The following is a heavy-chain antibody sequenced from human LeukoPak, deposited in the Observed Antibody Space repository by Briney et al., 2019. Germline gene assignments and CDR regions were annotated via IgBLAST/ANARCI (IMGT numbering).Heavy chain of an antibody. D-gene: IGHD6-25*01. CDR3: ATVKGGLSSGFFDY. V-gene: IGHV3-23*01. CDR1: GFTFSDYG. J-gene: IGHJ4*02. CDR2: ISASGGFT. Sequence: GGSLRLSCAASGFTFSDYGMSWVRQAPGKGPEWVSAISASGGFTSYADSVKGRFTISRDYSQNTLYLQMNSLRADDTAVYYCATVKGGLSSGFFDYWGQGTLVTVSS.